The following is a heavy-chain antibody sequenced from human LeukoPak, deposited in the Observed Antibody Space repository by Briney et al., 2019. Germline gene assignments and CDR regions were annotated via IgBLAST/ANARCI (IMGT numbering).Heavy chain of an antibody. CDR3: AKSALRAALDAFDI. J-gene: IGHJ3*02. Sequence: GGSLRLSCAASGFTFSSYAMRWVRQAPAKGLEWGSAISGSVGRQYYADSVKGRFTISRDNSKNTLYLQMNSLRAEDTAVYYCAKSALRAALDAFDIWGQGTMVTVSS. CDR2: ISGSVGRQ. CDR1: GFTFSSYA. V-gene: IGHV3-23*01. D-gene: IGHD2-15*01.